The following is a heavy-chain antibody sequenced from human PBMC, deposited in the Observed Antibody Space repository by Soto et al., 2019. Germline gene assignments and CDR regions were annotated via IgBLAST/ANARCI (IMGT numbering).Heavy chain of an antibody. D-gene: IGHD3-22*01. CDR2: IFPGGVNI. CDR3: ARAPLGIIVAPDF. Sequence: VKVSCKAIGYGFTRHYIHWVRQAPGQGLEWMGTIFPGGVNIAYAQKFEGRVTVSTDTSITTTYMELSSLTSDDTAVYYCARAPLGIIVAPDFWGQGTLVTVSS. J-gene: IGHJ4*02. CDR1: GYGFTRHY. V-gene: IGHV1-46*01.